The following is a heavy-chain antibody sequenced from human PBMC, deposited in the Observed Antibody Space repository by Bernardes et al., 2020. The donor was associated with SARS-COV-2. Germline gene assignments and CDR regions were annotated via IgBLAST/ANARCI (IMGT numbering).Heavy chain of an antibody. J-gene: IGHJ6*02. CDR3: VRDPLRFICWFGMDV. V-gene: IGHV3-23*01. CDR1: GSTFSNYA. CDR2: ISVSGRDT. Sequence: WGSLRPSCAASGSTFSNYAMTWVRLAPGMGLEWVSTISVSGRDTFYADSVKGRPTISRDNSKNTLYLEMNSLRAEDTAEYSCVRDPLRFICWFGMDVWGQVTTVSVSS. D-gene: IGHD3-3*01.